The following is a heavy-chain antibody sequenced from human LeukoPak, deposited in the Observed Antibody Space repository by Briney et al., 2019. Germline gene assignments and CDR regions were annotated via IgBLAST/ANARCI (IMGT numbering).Heavy chain of an antibody. CDR1: GYTFTSYY. CDR2: INPSGGST. D-gene: IGHD2-15*01. Sequence: ASVKVSCKASGYTFTSYYMHWVRQAPGQRLEWMGIINPSGGSTSYAQKFQGRVTMTRDTSTSTVYMELSSLRSEDTAVYYCARDLYCSGGSCYSADQFDYWGQGTLVTVSS. J-gene: IGHJ4*02. V-gene: IGHV1-46*01. CDR3: ARDLYCSGGSCYSADQFDY.